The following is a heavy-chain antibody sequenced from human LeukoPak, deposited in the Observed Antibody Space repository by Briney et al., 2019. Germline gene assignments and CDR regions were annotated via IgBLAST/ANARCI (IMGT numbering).Heavy chain of an antibody. CDR1: GFTFSSYG. CDR3: AKSKDGIVVVPAAAYRH. D-gene: IGHD2-2*01. CDR2: VSYDGSNK. Sequence: PGGSQRLSCAVSGFTFSSYGMHWVRQPPGKGLEWVAVVSYDGSNKYYADSVKGRFTISRDNSKNTLYLQMNGLRAEDTAVYYCAKSKDGIVVVPAAAYRHWGQGTLVTVSS. V-gene: IGHV3-30*18. J-gene: IGHJ4*02.